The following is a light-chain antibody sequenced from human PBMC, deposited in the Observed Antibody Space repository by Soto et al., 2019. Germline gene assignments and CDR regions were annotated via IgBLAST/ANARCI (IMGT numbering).Light chain of an antibody. CDR2: WAS. J-gene: IGKJ4*01. V-gene: IGKV4-1*01. CDR3: QQYYSTPPVT. Sequence: DIVMTQSPDSLAVSLGERATINCQSSQSVLYSSNNKNYLAWYQQKPGQPPKLLIYWASTRESGVPDRFSGSGSGTDFTLTISSLQAEDVAVYYCQQYYSTPPVTFGGGTKVEIK. CDR1: QSVLYSSNNKNY.